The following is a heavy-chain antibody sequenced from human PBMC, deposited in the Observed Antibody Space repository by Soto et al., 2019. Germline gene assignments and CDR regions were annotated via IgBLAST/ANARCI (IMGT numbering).Heavy chain of an antibody. J-gene: IGHJ5*02. Sequence: SETLSLTCTVSGGSISSSSYYWGWIRQPPGKGLEWIGSIYYSGSTYYNPSLKSRVTISVDTSKNQFSLKLSSVTAADTAVYYRERDPRVGWFDPWGQGTLVTVSS. CDR2: IYYSGST. D-gene: IGHD3-10*01. CDR3: ERDPRVGWFDP. V-gene: IGHV4-39*01. CDR1: GGSISSSSYY.